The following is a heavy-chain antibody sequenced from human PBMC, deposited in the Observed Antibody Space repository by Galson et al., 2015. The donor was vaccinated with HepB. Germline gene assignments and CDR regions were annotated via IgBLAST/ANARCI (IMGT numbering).Heavy chain of an antibody. D-gene: IGHD4-17*01. J-gene: IGHJ4*02. CDR1: GFTFSSYS. CDR3: ARDFYGSFDY. CDR2: ISSSSSTI. V-gene: IGHV3-48*01. Sequence: SLRLSCAASGFTFSSYSMNWVRQAPGKGLEWVSYISSSSSTIYYADSVKGRFTISRDNAKNSLYLQMNSLRAEDTAVYYCARDFYGSFDYWGQGTLVTVSS.